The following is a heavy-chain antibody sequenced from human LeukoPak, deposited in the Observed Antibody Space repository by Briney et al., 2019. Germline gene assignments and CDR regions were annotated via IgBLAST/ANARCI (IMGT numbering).Heavy chain of an antibody. V-gene: IGHV3-72*01. Sequence: PGGSLRLSCAASGFTFSSYTMNWVRQAPGQGLEWVGRTRDKANSYTTEYAASVKGRFTISRDDSRNSLYLQMNSLKTEDTAVYYCARAYDTSGYYFDSFDMWGQGTMVTVSS. D-gene: IGHD3-22*01. CDR2: TRDKANSYTT. CDR1: GFTFSSYT. J-gene: IGHJ3*02. CDR3: ARAYDTSGYYFDSFDM.